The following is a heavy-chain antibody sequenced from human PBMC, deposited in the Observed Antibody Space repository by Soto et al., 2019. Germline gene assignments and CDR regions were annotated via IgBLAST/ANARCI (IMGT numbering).Heavy chain of an antibody. V-gene: IGHV4-59*01. J-gene: IGHJ5*02. CDR1: GGSISGYY. CDR2: MYHSGTT. CDR3: ARGGNWFDA. Sequence: SETLSLTCTVSGGSISGYYWIWIRQPPGKGLEWIGYMYHSGTTNYNPSLKSRVTISVDTSRNQFSLNLSSVTAADTAVYYCARGGNWFDAWGQGTLVTVSS.